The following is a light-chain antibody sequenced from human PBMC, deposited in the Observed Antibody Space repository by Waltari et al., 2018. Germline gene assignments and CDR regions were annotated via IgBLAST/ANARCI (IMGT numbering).Light chain of an antibody. Sequence: EVVLTQSPGTLSLSPGERATLSCRARQSVGTYLAWYQQRPGQAPRLLIYAASTRATGIPDRFSGSGSGTDFSLTISRLEPEDVAVYYCQNHARLPAKFGQGTKVEIK. CDR1: QSVGTY. V-gene: IGKV3-20*01. J-gene: IGKJ1*01. CDR2: AAS. CDR3: QNHARLPAK.